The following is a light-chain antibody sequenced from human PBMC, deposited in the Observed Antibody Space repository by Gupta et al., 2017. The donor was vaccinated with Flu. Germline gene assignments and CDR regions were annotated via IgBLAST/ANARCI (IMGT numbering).Light chain of an antibody. CDR2: KAS. J-gene: IGKJ1*01. CDR3: QQYNSYSWT. Sequence: DIQTTQSPSTLSASVGDSVTITCRASQSISSWLAWYQQKPGKAPKLLIDKASSLESGVPSRFGGSGSGTEFTLTISSLQPDDFATYYCQQYNSYSWTCGQGTKVEIK. CDR1: QSISSW. V-gene: IGKV1-5*03.